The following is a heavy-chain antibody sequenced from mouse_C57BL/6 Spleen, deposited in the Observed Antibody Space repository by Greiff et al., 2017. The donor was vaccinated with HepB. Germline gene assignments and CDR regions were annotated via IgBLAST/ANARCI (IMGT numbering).Heavy chain of an antibody. J-gene: IGHJ1*03. V-gene: IGHV1-80*01. CDR3: AISDGNYGYFDV. CDR2: IYPGDGDT. D-gene: IGHD2-1*01. Sequence: QVQLQQSGAELVKPGASVKISCKASGYAFSSYWMNWVKQRPGKGLEWIGQIYPGDGDTNYNGKFKGKATLTADKSSSTAYMQLSSLTSEDSAVYFCAISDGNYGYFDVWGTGTTVTVSS. CDR1: GYAFSSYW.